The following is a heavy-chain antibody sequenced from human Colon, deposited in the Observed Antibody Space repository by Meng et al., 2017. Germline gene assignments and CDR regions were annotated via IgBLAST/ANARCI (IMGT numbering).Heavy chain of an antibody. D-gene: IGHD2-2*01. Sequence: VELQQWVAGLLKPSETLSLTCAVYGGSFSGYYWSWIRQPPGKGLEWIGEINHSGSTNYNPSLKSRVTISVDTSKNQFSLKLSSVTAADTAVYYCARGWGYCSSTSCYFLDYWGQGTLVTVSS. V-gene: IGHV4-34*01. CDR3: ARGWGYCSSTSCYFLDY. J-gene: IGHJ4*02. CDR2: INHSGST. CDR1: GGSFSGYY.